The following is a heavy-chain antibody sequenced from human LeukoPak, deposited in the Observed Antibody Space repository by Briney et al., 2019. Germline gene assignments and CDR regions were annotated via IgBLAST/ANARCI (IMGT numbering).Heavy chain of an antibody. D-gene: IGHD5-12*01. CDR1: GYTFTSYG. CDR2: INAGNGNT. Sequence: ASVKVSCKSSGYTFTSYGISWVRQAPGQRLEWMGWINAGNGNTKYSQKFQDRVTITRDTSASTAYMELSSLRSEDTAVYYCARDLGYSGYGHYWGQGTLVTVSS. V-gene: IGHV1-3*01. J-gene: IGHJ4*02. CDR3: ARDLGYSGYGHY.